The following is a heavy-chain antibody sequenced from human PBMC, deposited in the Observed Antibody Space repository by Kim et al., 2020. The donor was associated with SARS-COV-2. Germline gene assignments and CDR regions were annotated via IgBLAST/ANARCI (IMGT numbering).Heavy chain of an antibody. D-gene: IGHD6-13*01. V-gene: IGHV3-30*12. CDR1: GFTFSSYG. CDR3: AKGITGGQQRGYFQD. CDR2: MSYDGSNK. J-gene: IGHJ1*01. Sequence: GGSLRLSCAASGFTFSSYGMHWVRQAPGKGLEWVAVMSYDGSNKYYAESVKGRFTISRDNSKSTLYLQMNSLRPEDTAVYYCAKGITGGQQRGYFQDWGQGTLVTVSS.